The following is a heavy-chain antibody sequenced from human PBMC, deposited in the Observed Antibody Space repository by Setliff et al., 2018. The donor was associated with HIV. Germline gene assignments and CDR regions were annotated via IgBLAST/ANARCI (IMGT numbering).Heavy chain of an antibody. J-gene: IGHJ4*02. CDR1: GGSFSGYY. V-gene: IGHV4-34*01. CDR3: ARYDYGDFDY. D-gene: IGHD4-17*01. CDR2: INHSGST. Sequence: PSETLSLTCAVFGGSFSGYYWSWTRQPPGKGLEWIGEINHSGSTDYNPSLKSRVTISVDTSKNQFSLNLSSVTAADTAVYYCARYDYGDFDYWGQGTPVTVSS.